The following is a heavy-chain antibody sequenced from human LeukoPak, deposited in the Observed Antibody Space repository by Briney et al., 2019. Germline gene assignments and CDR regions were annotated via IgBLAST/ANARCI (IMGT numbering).Heavy chain of an antibody. CDR3: ASCYGPDAFDI. V-gene: IGHV1-69*02. CDR2: IIPILGIA. D-gene: IGHD5-18*01. CDR1: GGTSISYT. J-gene: IGHJ3*02. Sequence: ASVKVSCKASGGTSISYTISWVRQAPGQGLEWMGRIIPILGIANYAQKFQGRVTITADKSTSTAYMELSSLRSEDTAVYYCASCYGPDAFDIWGQGTMVTVSS.